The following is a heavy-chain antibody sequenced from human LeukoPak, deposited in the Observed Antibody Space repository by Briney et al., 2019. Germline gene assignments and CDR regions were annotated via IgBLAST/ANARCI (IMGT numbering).Heavy chain of an antibody. CDR2: ITGSGGNT. J-gene: IGHJ4*02. CDR1: GFTFSNYA. D-gene: IGHD3-9*01. Sequence: GASLRLSCVASGFTFSNYAMSWVRQAPGKGLEWVSAITGSGGNTYCADSVKGRFTISRDNSKNTVFLQMNSLRAEDTAVYYCAKWGDYDVLTGYYVSDYWGQGTLVSVSS. V-gene: IGHV3-23*01. CDR3: AKWGDYDVLTGYYVSDY.